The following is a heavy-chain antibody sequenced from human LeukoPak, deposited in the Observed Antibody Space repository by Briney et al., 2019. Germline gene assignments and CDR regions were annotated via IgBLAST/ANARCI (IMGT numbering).Heavy chain of an antibody. Sequence: SETLSLTCAVSGGSFNYYYWNWIRQPPGRGLEWIGEINHSGSTNYNQSLKSRVTMSVDTSKNQISLKMSSVTAADTAVYFCARARCSGDSCYTGYYWGQGTLVTVSS. CDR3: ARARCSGDSCYTGYY. J-gene: IGHJ4*02. V-gene: IGHV4-34*01. CDR1: GGSFNYYY. CDR2: INHSGST. D-gene: IGHD2-15*01.